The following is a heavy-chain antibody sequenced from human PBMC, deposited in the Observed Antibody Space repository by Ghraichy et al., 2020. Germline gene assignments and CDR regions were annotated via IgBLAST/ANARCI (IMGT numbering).Heavy chain of an antibody. CDR2: VYYTGST. V-gene: IGHV4-39*01. Sequence: SQTLSLTCTVSGASISNSNYYWGWIRQSPGTGLDWIASVYYTGSTYYNPSLKRRVTMSLDTSKNQFSLRLNSVTAADTAVYYCVTYSYAGATALYWGQGTLVTVSS. D-gene: IGHD3-10*01. CDR1: GASISNSNYY. J-gene: IGHJ4*02. CDR3: VTYSYAGATALY.